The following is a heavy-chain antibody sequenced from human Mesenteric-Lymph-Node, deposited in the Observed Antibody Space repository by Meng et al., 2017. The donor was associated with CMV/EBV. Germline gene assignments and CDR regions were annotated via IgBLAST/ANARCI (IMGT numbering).Heavy chain of an antibody. J-gene: IGHJ6*02. CDR1: GGSISSSSYY. Sequence: SETLSLTCTVSGGSISSSSYYWSWIRQPPGKGLEWIGYIYYSGSTNYNPSLKSRVTISVDTSKNQFSLKLSSVTAADTAVYYCAGSHLYYYGMDVWGQGTTVTVSS. V-gene: IGHV4-61*01. CDR2: IYYSGST. D-gene: IGHD1-26*01. CDR3: AGSHLYYYGMDV.